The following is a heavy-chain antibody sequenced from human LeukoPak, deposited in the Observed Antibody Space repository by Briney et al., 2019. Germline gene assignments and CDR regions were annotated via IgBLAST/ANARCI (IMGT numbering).Heavy chain of an antibody. D-gene: IGHD1-26*01. CDR1: GFTFSSYG. J-gene: IGHJ4*02. CDR2: IRYDGSNK. CDR3: ARGEKGASSLGY. V-gene: IGHV3-30*02. Sequence: GGSLRLSCAASGFTFSSYGMHWVRQAPGKGLEWVAFIRYDGSNKYYADSVKGRFTISRDNSKNTLYLQMNSLRAEDTAVYYCARGEKGASSLGYWGQGTLVTVSS.